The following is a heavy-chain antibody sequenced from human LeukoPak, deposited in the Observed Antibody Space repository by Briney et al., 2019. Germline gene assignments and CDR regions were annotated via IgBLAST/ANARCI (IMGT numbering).Heavy chain of an antibody. D-gene: IGHD6-13*01. CDR1: GFSLSTSGVG. CDR3: AHFPSSSWYSGDWFDP. J-gene: IGHJ5*02. Sequence: SGPTLVNPTQPLTLTCTFSGFSLSTSGVGVGWIRQPPGKALEWLALIYWDDDKRYSPSLKSRLTITKDTSKNQVVLTMTNMDPVDTATYYCAHFPSSSWYSGDWFDPWGQGTLVTVSS. CDR2: IYWDDDK. V-gene: IGHV2-5*02.